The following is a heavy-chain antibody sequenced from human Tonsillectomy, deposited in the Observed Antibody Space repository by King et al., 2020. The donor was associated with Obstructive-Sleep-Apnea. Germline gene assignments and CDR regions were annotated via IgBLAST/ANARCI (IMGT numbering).Heavy chain of an antibody. V-gene: IGHV3-30-3*01. CDR1: GFTFSSYV. CDR2: ISDDGSNK. Sequence: VQLVESGGGVVQPGRSLRLSCAASGFTFSSYVMHWVRQAPGKGLEWVAVISDDGSNKYYADSVKGRFTISRDNSKNTLYLQMNSLRAEDTAVFYCARDRVGITVTDSFQHWGQGTLVTVSS. J-gene: IGHJ1*01. D-gene: IGHD6-19*01. CDR3: ARDRVGITVTDSFQH.